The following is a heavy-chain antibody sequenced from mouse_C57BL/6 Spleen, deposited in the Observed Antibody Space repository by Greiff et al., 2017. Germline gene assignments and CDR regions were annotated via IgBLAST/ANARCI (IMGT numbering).Heavy chain of an antibody. CDR3: ASDYYGSSPFAY. D-gene: IGHD1-1*01. CDR2: ISDGGSYT. CDR1: GFTFSSYA. V-gene: IGHV5-4*01. Sequence: EVQLVESGGGLVKPGGSLKLSCAASGFTFSSYAMSWVRQTPEKRLEWVATISDGGSYTYYPDNVKGRFTISRDNAKNNRYLQMSHLKSEDTAMYYCASDYYGSSPFAYGGQGTLVTVSA. J-gene: IGHJ3*01.